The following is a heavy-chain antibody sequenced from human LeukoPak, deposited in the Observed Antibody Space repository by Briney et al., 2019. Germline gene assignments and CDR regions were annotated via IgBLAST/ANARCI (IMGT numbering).Heavy chain of an antibody. CDR2: IYYTGIT. CDR1: GDSISSYY. CDR3: ARYCSTSGTKAFGI. V-gene: IGHV4-59*01. Sequence: SETLSLTCTVSGDSISSYYWSWIRQPPGKGLEWIGYIYYTGITKYNPSLKSRVTMSVDTSKNQFSLKLTSVTAADTAVYYRARYCSTSGTKAFGIWGQGTMVTVSS. J-gene: IGHJ3*02. D-gene: IGHD3-10*01.